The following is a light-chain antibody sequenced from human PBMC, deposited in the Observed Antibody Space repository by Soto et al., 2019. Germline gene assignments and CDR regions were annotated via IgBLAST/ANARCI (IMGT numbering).Light chain of an antibody. Sequence: QSALTQPASVSGAPGQSITISCTGTSSDVGGYNYVAWYQQYPGKAPKIIVYDVSTRPSGVSNRFSGSKSGNTASLTMSGLQAEDEADYYCSSYTSSGTVVFGGGTKVTVL. CDR3: SSYTSSGTVV. V-gene: IGLV2-14*03. J-gene: IGLJ2*01. CDR1: SSDVGGYNY. CDR2: DVS.